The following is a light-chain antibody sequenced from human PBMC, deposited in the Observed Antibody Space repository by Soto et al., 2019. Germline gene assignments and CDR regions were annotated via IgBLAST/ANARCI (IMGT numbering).Light chain of an antibody. CDR2: EGS. Sequence: QSVLTQPASVSGSPGQSITISCTGTSSDVGNYNLVSWYQHDPGKAPKLLIYEGSKRPSGVSDRFSGSKSGNTASLTISGLQAEDEADYYCCSYASGSTYVFGTGTKVTVL. CDR3: CSYASGSTYV. J-gene: IGLJ1*01. CDR1: SSDVGNYNL. V-gene: IGLV2-23*01.